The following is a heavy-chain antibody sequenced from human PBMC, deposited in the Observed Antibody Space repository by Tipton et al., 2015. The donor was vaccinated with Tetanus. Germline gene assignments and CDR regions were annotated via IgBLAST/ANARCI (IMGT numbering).Heavy chain of an antibody. CDR1: GGSISSSSYY. Sequence: LRLSCTVSGGSISSSSYYWGWIRQPPGKGLEWIGSIYYSGSTYYNPSLKSRVTTSVDTSKNQFSLKLSSVTAADTAVYYCARDLLYCGDARGGYWGQGTLVAVSS. J-gene: IGHJ4*02. V-gene: IGHV4-39*07. CDR3: ARDLLYCGDARGGY. CDR2: IYYSGST. D-gene: IGHD4-17*01.